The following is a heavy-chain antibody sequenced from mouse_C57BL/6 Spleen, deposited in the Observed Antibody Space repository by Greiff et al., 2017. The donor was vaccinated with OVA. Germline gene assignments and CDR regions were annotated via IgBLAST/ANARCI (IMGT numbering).Heavy chain of an antibody. Sequence: VQLQQSGPGLVKPSQSLSLTCSVTGYSITSGYYWNWIRQFPGNKLEWMGYISYDGSNNYNPSLKNRISITRDTSKNQFFLKLNSVTTEDTATYYCASNWWYFDVWGTGTTVTVSS. CDR2: ISYDGSN. CDR1: GYSITSGYY. D-gene: IGHD4-1*02. CDR3: ASNWWYFDV. V-gene: IGHV3-6*01. J-gene: IGHJ1*03.